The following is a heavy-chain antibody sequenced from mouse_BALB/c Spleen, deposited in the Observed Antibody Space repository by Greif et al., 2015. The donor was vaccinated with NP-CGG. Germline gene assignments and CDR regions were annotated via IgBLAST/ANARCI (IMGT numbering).Heavy chain of an antibody. D-gene: IGHD2-1*01. CDR2: IWAGGST. J-gene: IGHJ4*01. CDR1: GFSLTSYG. CDR3: ARGEGNSYYAMDY. Sequence: QVQLQQSGPGLVAPSQSLSITCTVSGFSLTSYGVHWVRQPPGKGLEWLGVIWAGGSTNYNSALMSRLSISKDNSKSQVFLKMNSLQTDDTAMYYCARGEGNSYYAMDYWGQGTSVTVSS. V-gene: IGHV2-9*02.